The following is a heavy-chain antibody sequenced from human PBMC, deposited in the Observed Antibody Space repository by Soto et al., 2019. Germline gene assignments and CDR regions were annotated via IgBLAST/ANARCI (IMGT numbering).Heavy chain of an antibody. Sequence: QVQLVQSGAEVKKPVASVKVSCKASGYTFTSYDINWVRQATGQGLEWMGWMNPNSGNTGYAQKFQGRVTMTRNTSVSTAYMELSSLRSEGTAVYYCAKEDSSSWRFDYWGQGTLVNVSS. J-gene: IGHJ4*02. CDR1: GYTFTSYD. CDR3: AKEDSSSWRFDY. CDR2: MNPNSGNT. D-gene: IGHD6-13*01. V-gene: IGHV1-8*01.